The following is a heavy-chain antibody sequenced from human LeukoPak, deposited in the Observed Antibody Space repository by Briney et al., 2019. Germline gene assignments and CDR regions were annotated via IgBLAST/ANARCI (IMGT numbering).Heavy chain of an antibody. CDR1: GYTFTGYY. Sequence: EASVKVSCKASGYTFTGYYMHWVRQAPGQGLEWMGWISAYNGNTNYAQKLQGRVTMTTDTSTSTAYMELRSLRSDDTAVYYCARDSDYVILRYFDWSPADYWGQGTLVTVSS. V-gene: IGHV1-18*04. CDR2: ISAYNGNT. CDR3: ARDSDYVILRYFDWSPADY. J-gene: IGHJ4*02. D-gene: IGHD3-9*01.